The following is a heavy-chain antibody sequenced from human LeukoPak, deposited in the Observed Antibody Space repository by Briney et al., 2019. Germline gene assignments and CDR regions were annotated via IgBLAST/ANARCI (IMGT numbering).Heavy chain of an antibody. CDR2: ISAYNGNT. Sequence: APVKVSCKASGYTFTTYGISWVRQAPGQGFEWMGWISAYNGNTNYAQKLQGRVTMTTDTSTSTAYMELRSLRSDDTAVYYCARDPDVSYYYDSSGYYDIDYWGQGTLVTVSS. V-gene: IGHV1-18*01. CDR1: GYTFTTYG. CDR3: ARDPDVSYYYDSSGYYDIDY. D-gene: IGHD3-22*01. J-gene: IGHJ4*02.